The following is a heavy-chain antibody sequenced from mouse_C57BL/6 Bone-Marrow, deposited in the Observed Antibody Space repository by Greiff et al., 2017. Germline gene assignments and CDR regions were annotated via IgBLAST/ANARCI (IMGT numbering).Heavy chain of an antibody. CDR2: ISSGGSYT. CDR1: GFTFSSYG. D-gene: IGHD1-1*01. V-gene: IGHV5-6*01. Sequence: EVQVVESGGDLVKPGGSLKLSCAASGFTFSSYGMSWVRQTPDKRLELVATISSGGSYTYYPDSVKGRFTISRDHAKNTLYLQMSSLKSEDTAMYYCARLLRSMDYWGQGTSVTVAS. J-gene: IGHJ4*01. CDR3: ARLLRSMDY.